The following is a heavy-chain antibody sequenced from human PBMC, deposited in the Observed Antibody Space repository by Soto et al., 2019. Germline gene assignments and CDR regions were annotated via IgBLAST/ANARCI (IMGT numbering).Heavy chain of an antibody. CDR1: GGTFSSYT. CDR2: IIPILGIA. Sequence: QVQLVQSGAEVKKPGSSVKVSCKASGGTFSSYTIIWVRQAPGQGLEWMGRIIPILGIANYAQKFQGRVTITADKSTSTAYMELSRLRAEDTAVYYSAHGGWEESRDGYRGRVDPWGQGTLVTVSS. D-gene: IGHD5-12*01. V-gene: IGHV1-69*02. J-gene: IGHJ5*02. CDR3: AHGGWEESRDGYRGRVDP.